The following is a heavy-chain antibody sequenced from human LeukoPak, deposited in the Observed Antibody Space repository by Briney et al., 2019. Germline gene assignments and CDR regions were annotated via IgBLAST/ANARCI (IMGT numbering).Heavy chain of an antibody. CDR2: IYHSGST. Sequence: SETLSLTCAVSGYSISSGYYWGWIRQPPGKGLEWIGIIYHSGSTYYNPSLKSRVTISVDTSKNQFSLKLSSVTAADTAVYYCARSVIVVVPAAALSFQHWGQGTLATVSS. D-gene: IGHD2-2*01. CDR1: GYSISSGYY. J-gene: IGHJ1*01. V-gene: IGHV4-38-2*01. CDR3: ARSVIVVVPAAALSFQH.